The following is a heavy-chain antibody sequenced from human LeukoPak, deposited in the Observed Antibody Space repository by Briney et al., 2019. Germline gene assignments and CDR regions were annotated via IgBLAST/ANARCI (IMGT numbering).Heavy chain of an antibody. Sequence: GSLRLSCAASGFTFSSYEMNWVRQAPGKGLEGVSYISSSGSTIYYADSVKGRFTISRDNAKNSLYLQMNNLRAEDTAVYYCARDGLRNDILTGYYYYYYGMDVWDQGTAVTVSS. J-gene: IGHJ6*02. CDR2: ISSSGSTI. V-gene: IGHV3-48*03. D-gene: IGHD3-9*01. CDR3: ARDGLRNDILTGYYYYYYGMDV. CDR1: GFTFSSYE.